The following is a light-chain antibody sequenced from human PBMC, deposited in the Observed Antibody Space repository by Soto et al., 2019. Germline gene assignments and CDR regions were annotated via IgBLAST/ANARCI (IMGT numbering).Light chain of an antibody. CDR3: MQALQTPT. V-gene: IGKV2-28*01. CDR1: QSLLFSNGYNY. J-gene: IGKJ4*01. Sequence: DIVMTQSPLSLSVTPGEPASISCRSSQSLLFSNGYNYLDWYLQKPGQSPQLLIYLGSNRASGVPGRFSGSGSDTDFTLKISRVEAEDVGVYYCMQALQTPTFGGGTRVEIK. CDR2: LGS.